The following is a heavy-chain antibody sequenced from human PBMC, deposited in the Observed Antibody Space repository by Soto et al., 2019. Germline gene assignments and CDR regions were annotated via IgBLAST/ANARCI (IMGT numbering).Heavy chain of an antibody. D-gene: IGHD4-17*01. V-gene: IGHV4-31*03. CDR3: ARAATTVVRFDY. J-gene: IGHJ4*02. CDR2: IYYSGST. CDR1: GGSISSGGYY. Sequence: QVQLQESGPGLVKPSQTLSLTCTVSGGSISSGGYYWSWIRQHPGKGLEWIGYIYYSGSTYYNPYLKSRVTISVDTSKNQVSLKLSSVTAADTAVYYCARAATTVVRFDYWGQGTLVTVSS.